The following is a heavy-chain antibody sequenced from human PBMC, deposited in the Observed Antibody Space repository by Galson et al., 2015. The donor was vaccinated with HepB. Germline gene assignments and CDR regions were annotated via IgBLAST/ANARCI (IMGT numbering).Heavy chain of an antibody. J-gene: IGHJ4*02. Sequence: SVKVSCKASGYTFTGYYMHWVRQAPGQGLEWMGRINPNSGGTNYAQKFQGRVTMTRDTSISTAYMELSRLRSDDTAVYYCARDRRAAGGYYFDYWGQGTLVTVSS. CDR3: ARDRRAAGGYYFDY. CDR2: INPNSGGT. CDR1: GYTFTGYY. D-gene: IGHD6-25*01. V-gene: IGHV1-2*06.